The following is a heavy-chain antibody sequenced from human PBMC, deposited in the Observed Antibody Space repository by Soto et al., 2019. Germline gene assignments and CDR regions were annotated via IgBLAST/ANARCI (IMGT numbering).Heavy chain of an antibody. J-gene: IGHJ4*02. CDR2: INHRRST. CDR3: ARQAGYRTGRRDY. D-gene: IGHD2-8*02. V-gene: IGHV4-34*01. CDR1: GGSFSGYY. Sequence: SESLSLTYAVYGGSFSGYYWSWIRQPPGKELEWIEEINHRRSTNYNPSHNSRDTISIDTSKNQFSLKLCSVTAADSAVYYCARQAGYRTGRRDYWGQGTLVTVSS.